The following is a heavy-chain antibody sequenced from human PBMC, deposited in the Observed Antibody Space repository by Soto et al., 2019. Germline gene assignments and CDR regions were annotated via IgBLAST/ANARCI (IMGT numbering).Heavy chain of an antibody. CDR2: IYYNGNT. Sequence: QVQLQESGPGLVKPSETLSLTCSVSGGSISNHYWSWIRQPPGKGLEWIGYIYYNGNTNYNPSLKSRVTMSVDMSRNQISLKSTTVTAADTAVYYCTRANWYSEYWGQGTLVTVSS. J-gene: IGHJ4*02. CDR1: GGSISNHY. D-gene: IGHD7-27*01. CDR3: TRANWYSEY. V-gene: IGHV4-59*11.